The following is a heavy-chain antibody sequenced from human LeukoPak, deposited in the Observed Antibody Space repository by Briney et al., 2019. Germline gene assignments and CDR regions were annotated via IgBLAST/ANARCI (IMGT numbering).Heavy chain of an antibody. D-gene: IGHD3-22*01. CDR2: IKQDESEK. Sequence: GGSLRLSCAASGFSFSSYWMSWVRQAPGKGLEWVASIKQDESEKYYVDSVKGRFTISRVNAKNSLYLQMNSLRAEDTAVYYCAKGDYYDSSGYLDYWGQGTLVTVSS. CDR3: AKGDYYDSSGYLDY. CDR1: GFSFSSYW. J-gene: IGHJ4*02. V-gene: IGHV3-7*01.